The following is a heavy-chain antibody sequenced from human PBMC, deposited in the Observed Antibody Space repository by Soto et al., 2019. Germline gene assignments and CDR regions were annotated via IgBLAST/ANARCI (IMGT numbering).Heavy chain of an antibody. CDR2: TYYRSKWYN. Sequence: PSQPPPLTCGISGDSVSNNKVAWNWIRTSPSRGLAWLGRTYYRSKWYNDYAVSVKSRITINPDTSKNQFSLQLNSVTPEDTAVYYCARDRSPNTIFGVVIFNGMDGWGQGTTVTGS. D-gene: IGHD3-3*01. J-gene: IGHJ6*02. CDR3: ARDRSPNTIFGVVIFNGMDG. CDR1: GDSVSNNKVA. V-gene: IGHV6-1*01.